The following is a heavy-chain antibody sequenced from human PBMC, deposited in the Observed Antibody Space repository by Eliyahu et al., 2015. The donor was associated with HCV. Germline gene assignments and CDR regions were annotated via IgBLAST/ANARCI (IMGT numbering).Heavy chain of an antibody. Sequence: EVQLVQSETEVKKPGESLRISCKGSGYSFSDYWITWVRQMPGKGLECMGRIDPSDSYNNYSPSFQGHVSISVDKSISTAYLQWSSLKASDTAMYYCARHQASNDVFDIWGQGTMVTVSS. CDR3: ARHQASNDVFDI. J-gene: IGHJ3*02. CDR2: IDPSDSYN. V-gene: IGHV5-10-1*03. CDR1: GYSFSDYW.